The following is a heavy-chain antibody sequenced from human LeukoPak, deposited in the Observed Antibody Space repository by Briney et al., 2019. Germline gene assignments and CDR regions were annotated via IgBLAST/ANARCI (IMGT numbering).Heavy chain of an antibody. V-gene: IGHV4-4*07. CDR1: GGSISRSY. CDR2: IYGSGTI. Sequence: SETLSLTCTVSGGSISRSYWSWMRQPAGKGPEWIGRIYGSGTITYNPSLKSRVTISVDTSKNEFSLKLTSVTAADTAVYYCAREANYYGSGSYFEGTFDYWGQGSLVTVSS. J-gene: IGHJ4*02. CDR3: AREANYYGSGSYFEGTFDY. D-gene: IGHD3-10*01.